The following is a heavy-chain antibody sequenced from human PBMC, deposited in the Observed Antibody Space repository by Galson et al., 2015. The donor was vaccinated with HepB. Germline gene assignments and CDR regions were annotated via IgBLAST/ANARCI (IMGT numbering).Heavy chain of an antibody. D-gene: IGHD6-19*01. CDR2: INAYNGNT. Sequence: SVKVSCKASGYSFSNYGISWVRQAPGQGLEWMGWINAYNGNTNYAQKLQDRVTMTTDTPASTAYMELRSLTSDDTAVYYCAQTPRGVVVAGVHESWGQGTLVAVSS. CDR1: GYSFSNYG. J-gene: IGHJ5*02. CDR3: AQTPRGVVVAGVHES. V-gene: IGHV1-18*01.